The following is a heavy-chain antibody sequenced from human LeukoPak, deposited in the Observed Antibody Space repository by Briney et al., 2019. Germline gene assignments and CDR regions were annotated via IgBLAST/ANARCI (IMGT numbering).Heavy chain of an antibody. J-gene: IGHJ4*02. CDR3: ARSSIIAAAGPYYFDY. CDR1: GYTFTGYY. Sequence: SVKVSCRASGYTFTGYYMHWVRQAPGQGLEWMGGIIPIFGTANYAQKFQGRVTITADKSTTTAYMELSSLRSEDTAVYYCARSSIIAAAGPYYFDYWGQGTLVTVSS. D-gene: IGHD6-13*01. CDR2: IIPIFGTA. V-gene: IGHV1-69*06.